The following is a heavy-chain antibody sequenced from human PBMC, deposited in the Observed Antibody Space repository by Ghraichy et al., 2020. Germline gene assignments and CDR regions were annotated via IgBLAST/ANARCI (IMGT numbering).Heavy chain of an antibody. J-gene: IGHJ4*02. CDR2: FYYNGDT. CDR1: GGSFTSSNHY. D-gene: IGHD6-19*01. Sequence: SETLSLTCTVSGGSFTSSNHYWVWIRQPPGKGLEWVGSFYYNGDTYSNPSLKSRVTISVDTSKNHFSLRLTSVTAADTAVYYCARRCHSSADVPYWGQGTLVTVSS. CDR3: ARRCHSSADVPY. V-gene: IGHV4-39*02.